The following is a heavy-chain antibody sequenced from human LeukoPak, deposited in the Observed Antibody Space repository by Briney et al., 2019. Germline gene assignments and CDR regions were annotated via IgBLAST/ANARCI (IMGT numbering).Heavy chain of an antibody. CDR2: IYYSWCA. CDR1: GGSISSYY. D-gene: IGHD3-9*01. J-gene: IGHJ6*01. CDR3: ARRGYDILTGSFYYGMDV. Sequence: SETLSLTCTVSGGSISSYYWGWLRQPPAKGLEWIGYIYYSWCANYNPSLKSRVTISVDTTKNQFSLKLSSVPAADTAVYYCARRGYDILTGSFYYGMDVWGQGTTVTVSS. V-gene: IGHV4-59*12.